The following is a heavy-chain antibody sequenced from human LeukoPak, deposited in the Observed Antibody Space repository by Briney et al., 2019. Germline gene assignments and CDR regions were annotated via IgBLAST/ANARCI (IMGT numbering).Heavy chain of an antibody. CDR1: GGSFSGYY. V-gene: IGHV4-34*01. Sequence: SETLSLTCAVYGGSFSGYYWSWIRQPPGKGLEWIGEINHSGSTNYNPSLKSRVTISVDRSKNQFSLKLSSVTAADTAVYYCARSTYYYDSSGYLPRGVEDYWGQGTLVTVSS. CDR2: INHSGST. CDR3: ARSTYYYDSSGYLPRGVEDY. J-gene: IGHJ4*02. D-gene: IGHD3-22*01.